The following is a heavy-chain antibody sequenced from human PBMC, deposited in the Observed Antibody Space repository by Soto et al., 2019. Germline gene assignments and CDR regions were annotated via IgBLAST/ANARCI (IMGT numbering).Heavy chain of an antibody. V-gene: IGHV4-59*08. CDR3: ARTLHIYYYYGMDV. Sequence: SETLSLTCTVSGGSISSYYWSWIRQPPGKGLEWIGYIYYSGSTNYNPSLKSRVTISVDTSKNQFSLKLSSVTAADTAVYYCARTLHIYYYYGMDVWGQGTTVTGSS. J-gene: IGHJ6*02. CDR1: GGSISSYY. CDR2: IYYSGST.